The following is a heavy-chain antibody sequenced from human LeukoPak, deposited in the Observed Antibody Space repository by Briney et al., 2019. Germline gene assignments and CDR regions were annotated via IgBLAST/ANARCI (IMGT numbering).Heavy chain of an antibody. CDR3: AREYCSSSSCPFDF. CDR2: INPNSGGT. Sequence: PSVTVSCKASGYTFTGDYIHWVRQAPGQGLEWMGWINPNSGGTNYVQKLQGRVTMTRDTSISTAYMELSRLRSDDTGVYYCAREYCSSSSCPFDFWGQGTLVTVSS. V-gene: IGHV1-2*02. D-gene: IGHD2-15*01. CDR1: GYTFTGDY. J-gene: IGHJ4*02.